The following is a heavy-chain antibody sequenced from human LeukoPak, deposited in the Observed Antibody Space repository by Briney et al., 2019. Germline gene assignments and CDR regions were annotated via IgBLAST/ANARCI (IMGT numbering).Heavy chain of an antibody. CDR3: ARGPGALGY. Sequence: SETLSLTCTVSGGSFSGYYWSWIRQPPGKGLEWIGEINHSGSTNYNPSLKSRVTISVDTSKNQFSLKLSSVTAADTAVYYCARGPGALGYWGQGTLVTVSS. CDR2: INHSGST. V-gene: IGHV4-34*01. J-gene: IGHJ4*02. CDR1: GGSFSGYY. D-gene: IGHD3-10*01.